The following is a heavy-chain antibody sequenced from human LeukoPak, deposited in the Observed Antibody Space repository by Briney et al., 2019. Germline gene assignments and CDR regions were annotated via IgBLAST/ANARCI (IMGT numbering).Heavy chain of an antibody. Sequence: SQTLSLTCAVSGGSISSGGYSWSWIRQPPGKGLEWIGYIYHSGSTYYNPSLKSRVTISVDRSKNQFSLKLSSVTAADTAVYYCARYRGSWYLYYGMDVWGQGTTVTVSS. CDR1: GGSISSGGYS. CDR3: ARYRGSWYLYYGMDV. J-gene: IGHJ6*02. V-gene: IGHV4-30-2*01. D-gene: IGHD6-13*01. CDR2: IYHSGST.